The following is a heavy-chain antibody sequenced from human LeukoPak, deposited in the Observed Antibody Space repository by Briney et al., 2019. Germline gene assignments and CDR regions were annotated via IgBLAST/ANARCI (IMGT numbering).Heavy chain of an antibody. D-gene: IGHD6-13*01. CDR3: ASLYSSSRDF. CDR2: IYYSGST. J-gene: IGHJ4*02. V-gene: IGHV4-39*07. CDR1: GGSISSSSYY. Sequence: SETLSLTCTVSGGSISSSSYYWGWIRQPPGKGLEWIGSIYYSGSTYYNPSLKSRVTISVDTSKNQFSLKLSSVTAADTAVYYCASLYSSSRDFWGQGTLVTVSS.